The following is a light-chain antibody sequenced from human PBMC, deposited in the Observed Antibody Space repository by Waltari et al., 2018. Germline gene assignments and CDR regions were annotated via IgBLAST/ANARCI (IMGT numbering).Light chain of an antibody. CDR3: QQRSNWPPIT. CDR2: DAS. V-gene: IGKV3-11*01. J-gene: IGKJ5*01. CDR1: QSVSSY. Sequence: EIVLTQSPATLSLSPGERATLSCRASQSVSSYLAWYQQKPGQAPRHLIYDASNRATGIPSRFSGSVSGTDFTLTISSLEPEDFAVYYCQQRSNWPPITFGQGTRLEIK.